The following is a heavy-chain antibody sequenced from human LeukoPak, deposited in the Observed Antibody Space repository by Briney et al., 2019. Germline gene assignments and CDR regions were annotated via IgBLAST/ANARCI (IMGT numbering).Heavy chain of an antibody. CDR3: AKDVLRYFDWLFD. D-gene: IGHD3-9*01. CDR1: GFTFSSYG. V-gene: IGHV3-30*02. CDR2: IRYDGSNK. J-gene: IGHJ4*02. Sequence: AGGSLRLSCAASGFTFSSYGVHWVRQAPGKGLEWVAFIRYDGSNKYYADSVKGRFTISRDNSKNTLYLQMNSLRAEDTAVYYCAKDVLRYFDWLFDWGQGTLVTVSS.